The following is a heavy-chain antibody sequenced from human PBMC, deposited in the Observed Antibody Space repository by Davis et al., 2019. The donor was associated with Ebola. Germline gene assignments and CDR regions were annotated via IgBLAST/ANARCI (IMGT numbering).Heavy chain of an antibody. CDR3: ARVNLWSRGWAMDV. J-gene: IGHJ6*04. CDR2: VSYDGSDK. CDR1: GFTFNRHS. V-gene: IGHV3-30*03. Sequence: GGSLRLSCAASGFTFNRHSMNWVRQAPGKGLEWVAVVSYDGSDKYYVDSVKGRFTISRDNSKNTVYLQMNSLRDEDTAVYYCARVNLWSRGWAMDVWGKGTTVTVSS. D-gene: IGHD2-21*01.